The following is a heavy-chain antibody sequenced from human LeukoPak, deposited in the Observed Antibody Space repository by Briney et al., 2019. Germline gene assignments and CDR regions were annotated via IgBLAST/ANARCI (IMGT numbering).Heavy chain of an antibody. V-gene: IGHV3-33*01. CDR2: IWYDGSNK. J-gene: IGHJ4*02. CDR1: GFTFSSYG. Sequence: QTGGSLRLSCAASGFTFSSYGMHWVRQAPGKGLEWVAVIWYDGSNKYYADSVKGRFTISRDNSKNTLYLQMNSLRAEDTAVYYCARDFLGPYDYGDYDLGYWGQGTLVTVSS. CDR3: ARDFLGPYDYGDYDLGY. D-gene: IGHD4-17*01.